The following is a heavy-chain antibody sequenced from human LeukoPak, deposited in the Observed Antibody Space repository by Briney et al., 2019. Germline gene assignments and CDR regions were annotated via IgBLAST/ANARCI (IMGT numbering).Heavy chain of an antibody. CDR2: ISGRSSTI. Sequence: GGSLRLSCAASAFTFSDYSMNWVRQAPGKGLEWISYISGRSSTIYYADSVRGRFTISRDNAKNSMYLQMNSLRAEDTAVYYCARDRLKSGSYFFDYWGQGTLVTVSS. D-gene: IGHD1-26*01. J-gene: IGHJ4*02. V-gene: IGHV3-48*01. CDR3: ARDRLKSGSYFFDY. CDR1: AFTFSDYS.